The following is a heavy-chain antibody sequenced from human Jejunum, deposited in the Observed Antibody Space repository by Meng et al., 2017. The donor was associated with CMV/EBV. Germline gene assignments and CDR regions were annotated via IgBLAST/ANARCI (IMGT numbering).Heavy chain of an antibody. J-gene: IGHJ5*02. V-gene: IGHV1-8*01. CDR2: MNPNSGNT. Sequence: YTFPTFGINRVRQATGQRPEWMGWMNPNSGNTGYARKFQDRVTMTRNTSISAAYMELSSLTSDDTAVYYCARAFRDGATRRTNWFDPWGQGTLVTVSS. CDR3: ARAFRDGATRRTNWFDP. D-gene: IGHD5-24*01. CDR1: YTFPTFG.